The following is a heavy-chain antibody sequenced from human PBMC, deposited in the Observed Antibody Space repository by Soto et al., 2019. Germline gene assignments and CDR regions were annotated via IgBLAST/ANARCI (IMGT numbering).Heavy chain of an antibody. CDR2: IYHSGAT. CDR1: GDSITSSNW. J-gene: IGHJ4*02. Sequence: SETLSLTCAVSGDSITSSNWWSWVRQAPGKGLEWIGEIYHSGATTYNPSLKSRATVSVDPSNNHFSLKMTSVTAADTAVYFCARDLGTGTDYWGRGALVTVSS. CDR3: ARDLGTGTDY. V-gene: IGHV4-4*02.